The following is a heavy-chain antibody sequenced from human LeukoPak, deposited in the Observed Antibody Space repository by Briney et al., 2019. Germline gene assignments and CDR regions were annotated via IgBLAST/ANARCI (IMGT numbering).Heavy chain of an antibody. D-gene: IGHD6-19*01. Sequence: GASVKVSCKASGYTFTGYYMHWVRQAPGQGLEWMGWINPNSGGTNYAQKFQGRVTMTRDTSISTAYMELSRLRSDDTAVYYCARDSASGWSSPVYYFDYWGQGTLVTVSS. CDR3: ARDSASGWSSPVYYFDY. V-gene: IGHV1-2*02. J-gene: IGHJ4*02. CDR2: INPNSGGT. CDR1: GYTFTGYY.